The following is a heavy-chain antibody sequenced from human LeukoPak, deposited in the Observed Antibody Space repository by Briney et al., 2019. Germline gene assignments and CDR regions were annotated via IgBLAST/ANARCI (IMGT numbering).Heavy chain of an antibody. CDR1: GFTFSSYS. CDR3: ARDAGLMVFDY. V-gene: IGHV3-48*01. J-gene: IGHJ4*02. Sequence: PGGSLRLSCAASGFTFSSYSMNWVRQAPGKGLEWVSYISSSSSTIYYADSVKGRFTISRDNAKNSLYLQMNSLRAEDTAVYYSARDAGLMVFDYWGQGTLVTVSS. D-gene: IGHD2-8*01. CDR2: ISSSSSTI.